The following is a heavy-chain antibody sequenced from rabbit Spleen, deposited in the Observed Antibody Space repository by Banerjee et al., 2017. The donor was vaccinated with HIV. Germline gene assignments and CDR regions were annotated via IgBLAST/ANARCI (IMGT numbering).Heavy chain of an antibody. CDR1: GFDFSSSYY. Sequence: QEQVEESGGDLVKPEGSLTLTCTASGFDFSSSYYMCWVRQAPGKGPEWIACIFGGDGSTYYASWVNGRFTSSRSTSLNTVTLRMTSLTAADRAAYFCARDLVGVIGWNFYLWGQGTLVTVS. D-gene: IGHD5-1*01. CDR2: IFGGDGST. J-gene: IGHJ6*01. CDR3: ARDLVGVIGWNFYL. V-gene: IGHV1S47*01.